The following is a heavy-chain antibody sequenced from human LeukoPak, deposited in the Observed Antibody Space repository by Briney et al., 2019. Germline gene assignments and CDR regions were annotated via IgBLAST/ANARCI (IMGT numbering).Heavy chain of an antibody. CDR2: IYTSGST. V-gene: IGHV4-61*02. D-gene: IGHD5-24*01. J-gene: IGHJ4*02. CDR1: GGSISSGSYY. CDR3: AADGYNSFDY. Sequence: SQTLSLTCTVSGGSISSGSYYWSWLRQPAGTGLEWIGRIYTSGSTNYNPSLKSRVTISVDTSKNQFSLKLSSVTAADTAVYYCAADGYNSFDYWGQGTLVTVSS.